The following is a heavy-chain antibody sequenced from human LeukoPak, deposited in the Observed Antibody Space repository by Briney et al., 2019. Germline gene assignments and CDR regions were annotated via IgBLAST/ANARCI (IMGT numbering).Heavy chain of an antibody. CDR1: GGSISSYY. J-gene: IGHJ6*03. CDR3: ARVPRGTALRYYYMDV. D-gene: IGHD1-1*01. Sequence: PSETLSLTCTVSGGSISSYYWSWIRQPPGKGLEWIGYMYYSGSTNYNPSLKSRVTISVDMSKNQVSLKLSSVTAADTAVYYCARVPRGTALRYYYMDVWGKGTTVTISS. CDR2: MYYSGST. V-gene: IGHV4-59*01.